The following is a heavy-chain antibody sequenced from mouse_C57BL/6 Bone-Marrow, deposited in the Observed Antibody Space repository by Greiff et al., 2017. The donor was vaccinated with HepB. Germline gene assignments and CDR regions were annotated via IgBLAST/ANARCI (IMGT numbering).Heavy chain of an antibody. Sequence: EVQLQQSGPELVKPGASVKISCKASGYTFTDYYMNWVKQSHGKSLEWIGDINPNNGGTSYNQKFKGKATLTVDKSSSTAYMELRSLTSEDSAVYYCAREYYYGSAWGQGTTLTVSS. CDR3: AREYYYGSA. V-gene: IGHV1-26*01. D-gene: IGHD1-1*01. CDR2: INPNNGGT. J-gene: IGHJ2*01. CDR1: GYTFTDYY.